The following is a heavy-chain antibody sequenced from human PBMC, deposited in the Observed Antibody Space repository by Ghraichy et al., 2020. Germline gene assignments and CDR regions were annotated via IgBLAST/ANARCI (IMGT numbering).Heavy chain of an antibody. J-gene: IGHJ4*02. CDR1: GYTFTSYG. CDR2: IRSYNGNT. CDR3: ARGKDGYKQCFDY. V-gene: IGHV1-18*04. D-gene: IGHD5-24*01. Sequence: ASVKVSCKASGYTFTSYGISWVRQAPGQGLEWMGWIRSYNGNTNYAQNIQGRVTMTTDTSTRTAYMELRSLRSDDTAVYYCARGKDGYKQCFDYWGQGTLVTVSS.